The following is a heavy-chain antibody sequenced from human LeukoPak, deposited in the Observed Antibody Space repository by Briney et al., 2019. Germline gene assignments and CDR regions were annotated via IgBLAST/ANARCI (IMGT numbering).Heavy chain of an antibody. D-gene: IGHD2-2*01. CDR2: IISIFGTV. J-gene: IGHJ5*02. CDR1: GGTFSGYA. CDR3: AREGVGGTLKYQLLKYWFDP. Sequence: SVKVSCKASGGTFSGYAINWVRQAPGQGLEWMGGIISIFGTVNYAQKFQGRVTITADESTSTAYMELSSLRSEDTAVYYCAREGVGGTLKYQLLKYWFDPWGQGTLVTVSS. V-gene: IGHV1-69*13.